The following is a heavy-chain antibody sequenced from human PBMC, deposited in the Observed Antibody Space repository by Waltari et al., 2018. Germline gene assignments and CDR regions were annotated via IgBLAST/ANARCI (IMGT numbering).Heavy chain of an antibody. J-gene: IGHJ3*02. CDR1: GFTFSSYS. CDR2: ISISSSYL. CDR3: ARDAHWGDQAAFDI. Sequence: EVQLVESGGGLVKPGGSLRLACAASGFTFSSYSMNWVRQAPGKGLGWVSSISISSSYLYYADSVKGRFTISRDNAKNSLYLQMNSLRAEDTAVYYCARDAHWGDQAAFDIWGQGTMVTVSS. V-gene: IGHV3-21*01. D-gene: IGHD7-27*01.